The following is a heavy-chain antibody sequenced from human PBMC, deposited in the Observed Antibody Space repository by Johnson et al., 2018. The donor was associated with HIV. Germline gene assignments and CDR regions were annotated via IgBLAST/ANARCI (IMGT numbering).Heavy chain of an antibody. D-gene: IGHD1-26*01. CDR1: GFTFSTYG. V-gene: IGHV3-30*02. CDR2: IRYDGTNK. CDR3: AREGVVGVKDGLI. J-gene: IGHJ3*02. Sequence: QMQLVESGGGVVQPGGSLRLSCAASGFTFSTYGMHWVRQAPGKGLEWVAFIRYDGTNKYYAGSVKGRFTISRDNAKNSLYLQMNRLRAEETAVNYCAREGVVGVKDGLIWGQGTTVTVSS.